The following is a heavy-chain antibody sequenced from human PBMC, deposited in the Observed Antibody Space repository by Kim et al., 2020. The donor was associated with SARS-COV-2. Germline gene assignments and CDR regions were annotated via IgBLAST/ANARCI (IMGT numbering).Heavy chain of an antibody. V-gene: IGHV3-23*03. J-gene: IGHJ4*02. CDR3: AKGNVGNSYGYMDN. D-gene: IGHD5-18*01. Sequence: GGSLRLSCAASGFPFNNYVMTWLRQAPEKGLEWVSVIYSDTSRTYYADSVRGRFTISRDNSKNTLYLQMDSLRAEDTAVYYCAKGNVGNSYGYMDNWGQGTLVTVSS. CDR1: GFPFNNYV. CDR2: IYSDTSRT.